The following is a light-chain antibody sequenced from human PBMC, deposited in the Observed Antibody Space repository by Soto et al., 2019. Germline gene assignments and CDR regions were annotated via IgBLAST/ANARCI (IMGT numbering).Light chain of an antibody. CDR3: LQDYIYPYT. CDR1: QTISTY. Sequence: DIQMTQSPSSLSASVGDRVTITCRASQTISTYLNWYQQKPGKAPRLLIYDASSLLSGVPSRFSGSGSGTDFTLTISSLQPEDFAIYYCLQDYIYPYTFGQGTKVDIK. V-gene: IGKV1-39*01. J-gene: IGKJ2*01. CDR2: DAS.